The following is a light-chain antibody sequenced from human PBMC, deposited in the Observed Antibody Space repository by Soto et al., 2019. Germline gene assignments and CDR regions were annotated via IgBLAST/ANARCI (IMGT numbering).Light chain of an antibody. CDR2: EAS. CDR3: HQYDNLPLT. J-gene: IGKJ4*01. V-gene: IGKV1-33*01. Sequence: DIQMTQSPSSLTASVGDRVTITCRASQDISNYLSWYQQEPGKAPKLLIYEASNLEAGVPSRFSGSGSRTDFTFTISSLQPEDIATYYCHQYDNLPLTFGGGTKVEIK. CDR1: QDISNY.